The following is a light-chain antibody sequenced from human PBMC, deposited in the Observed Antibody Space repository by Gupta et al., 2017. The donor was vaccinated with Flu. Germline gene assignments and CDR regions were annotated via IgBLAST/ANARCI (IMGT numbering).Light chain of an antibody. CDR3: QSYDNMKVVV. CDR2: EYD. Sequence: NFVLTEPYYVSESLGKTINISCTRTSGSIASDYVQWYQQGPGSSPTSVIYEYDQRPSGVPDRFSGLINTSSNSASLTISGLKTEDEADYYCQSYDNMKVVVFGGGTKLTVL. CDR1: SGSIASDY. V-gene: IGLV6-57*01. J-gene: IGLJ2*01.